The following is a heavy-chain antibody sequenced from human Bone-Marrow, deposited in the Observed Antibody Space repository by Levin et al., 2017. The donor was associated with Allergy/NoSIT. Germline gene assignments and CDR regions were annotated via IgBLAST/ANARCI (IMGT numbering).Heavy chain of an antibody. CDR3: VRQFFGRGRFDP. CDR2: IYYGGST. J-gene: IGHJ5*02. Sequence: PSETLSLTCSVSGGSISSSSYYWGWIRQPPGKELEWIGSIYYGGSTYYNPSLKSRVTISADTSKTQFSLKPSSVTAADTAVYYCVRQFFGRGRFDPWGQGTLVTVSS. D-gene: IGHD3-16*01. V-gene: IGHV4-39*01. CDR1: GGSISSSSYY.